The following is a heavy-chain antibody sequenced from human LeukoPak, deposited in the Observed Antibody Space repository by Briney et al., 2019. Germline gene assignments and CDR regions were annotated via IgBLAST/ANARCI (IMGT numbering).Heavy chain of an antibody. D-gene: IGHD1-26*01. J-gene: IGHJ6*02. V-gene: IGHV4-61*01. CDR1: GGSIRSSYYY. CDR3: ARGRSNYYGMDV. CDR2: IYYNGNT. Sequence: SETLSLTCTVSGGSIRSSYYYWSWIRQPPGKGLEWIGYIYYNGNTNYSPPLKSRVTMSVDTSKNLFSLKVSSVTAADTAVYYCARGRSNYYGMDVWGQGTTVTVSS.